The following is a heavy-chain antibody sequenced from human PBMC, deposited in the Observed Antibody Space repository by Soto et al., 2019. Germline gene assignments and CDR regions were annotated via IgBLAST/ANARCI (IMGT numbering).Heavy chain of an antibody. J-gene: IGHJ6*02. V-gene: IGHV1-46*01. CDR3: ARPTTQRIGYCSGGSCSDYYGMDV. D-gene: IGHD2-15*01. CDR2: INPSGGST. CDR1: GYTFTSYY. Sequence: QVQLVQSGAEVKKPGASVKVPCKASGYTFTSYYMHWVRQAPGQGLEWMGIINPSGGSTSYAQKFQGRVTMTRDTSTSTVYMELSSLRSEDTAVYYCARPTTQRIGYCSGGSCSDYYGMDVWGQGTTVTVSS.